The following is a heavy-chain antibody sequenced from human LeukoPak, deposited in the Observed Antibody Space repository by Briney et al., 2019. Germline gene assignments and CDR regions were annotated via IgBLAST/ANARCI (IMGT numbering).Heavy chain of an antibody. V-gene: IGHV1-69*13. J-gene: IGHJ1*01. CDR2: IIPIFGTA. D-gene: IGHD2-15*01. CDR3: ASRICSGGSCGPFQH. CDR1: GGTFSSYA. Sequence: SVKVSCKASGGTFSSYAISWVRQAPGQGLEWMGGIIPIFGTANYAQKFQGRVTITADESTSTAYMELSSLRSEDTAVYYCASRICSGGSCGPFQHWGQGTLVTVSP.